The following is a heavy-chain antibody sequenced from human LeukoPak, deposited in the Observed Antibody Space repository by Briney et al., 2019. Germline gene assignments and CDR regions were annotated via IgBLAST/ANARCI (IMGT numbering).Heavy chain of an antibody. V-gene: IGHV4-59*01. D-gene: IGHD6-13*01. CDR2: IYYSGST. CDR3: ARDHGSGSWYGDAFDI. CDR1: GGSISSYY. J-gene: IGHJ3*02. Sequence: SETLSLTCAVSGGSISSYYWSWIQQPPGKGLEWIGYIYYSGSTNYNPSLKSRVTISVDTSKNQFSLKLSSVTAADTAVYYCARDHGSGSWYGDAFDIWGQGTMVTVSS.